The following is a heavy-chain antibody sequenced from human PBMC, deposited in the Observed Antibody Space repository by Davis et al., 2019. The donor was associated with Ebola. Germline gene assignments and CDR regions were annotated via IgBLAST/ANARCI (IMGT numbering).Heavy chain of an antibody. D-gene: IGHD4-17*01. V-gene: IGHV1-18*01. CDR1: GYTFSGYA. J-gene: IGHJ5*02. CDR3: ARDATTVTTIWFDP. Sequence: AASVKVSCKTSGYTFSGYAISWVRQAPGQGLEWIGRINVYNGHTNYAQNFQGRVTVSTDTSTSIAYMELRSLRSDDTALYYCARDATTVTTIWFDPGGQGTLVTVSS. CDR2: INVYNGHT.